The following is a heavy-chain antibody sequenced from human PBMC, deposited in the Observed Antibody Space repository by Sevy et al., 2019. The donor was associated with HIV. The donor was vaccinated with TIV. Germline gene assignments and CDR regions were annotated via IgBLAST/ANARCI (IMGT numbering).Heavy chain of an antibody. CDR1: GFTFSDYY. CDR3: ARDRARGNGDYVDY. D-gene: IGHD2-8*01. CDR2: ISSSGSTI. V-gene: IGHV3-11*01. J-gene: IGHJ4*02. Sequence: EGSLRLSCAASGFTFSDYYMSWILQAPGKALEWVSYISSSGSTIYYADSVKGRFTISRDNAKNSLYLQMNSLRAEDTAVYYCARDRARGNGDYVDYWGQGTLVTVSS.